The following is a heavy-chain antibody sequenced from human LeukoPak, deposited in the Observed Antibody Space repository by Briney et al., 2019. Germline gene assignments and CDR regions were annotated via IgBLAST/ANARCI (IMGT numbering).Heavy chain of an antibody. CDR2: SYGGGNT. V-gene: IGHV3-66*01. CDR3: ARDRGYLGN. CDR1: GFTVSTNH. D-gene: IGHD3-10*01. J-gene: IGHJ4*02. Sequence: GGSLRLSCAASGFTVSTNHMSWVRQPPGKGLDWVSVSYGGGNTHYADSVKGRFTISRDNSKNTLFLQMNSLRAEDTAVYYCARDRGYLGNWGQGTLVTVSS.